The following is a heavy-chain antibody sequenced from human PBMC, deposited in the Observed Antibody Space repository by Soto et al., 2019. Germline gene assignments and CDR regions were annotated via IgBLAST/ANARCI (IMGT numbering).Heavy chain of an antibody. V-gene: IGHV1-2*04. CDR3: ARVGGVGATGTDYYYYGMDV. J-gene: IGHJ6*02. Sequence: XSVKVSCKASGYTFTGYDMHWVRQAPGQGLEWMGWINPNSGGTNYAQKFQGWVTMTRDTSISTAYMELSRLRSDDTAVYYCARVGGVGATGTDYYYYGMDVWGQGTTVTVSS. D-gene: IGHD1-26*01. CDR2: INPNSGGT. CDR1: GYTFTGYD.